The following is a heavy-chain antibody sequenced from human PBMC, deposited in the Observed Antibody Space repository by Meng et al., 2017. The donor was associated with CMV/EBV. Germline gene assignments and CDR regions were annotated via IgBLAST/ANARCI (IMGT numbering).Heavy chain of an antibody. J-gene: IGHJ6*02. CDR1: GYTFTGYY. V-gene: IGHV1-2*02. CDR2: INPNSGGT. D-gene: IGHD3-10*01. CDR3: ARDRRVRFGSGSNGMDV. Sequence: ASVQVSCKASGYTFTGYYMHWVRQAPGQGLEWMGWINPNSGGTNYAQKFQGRVTMTRDTSISTAYMELTRLRSDNTAVYYCARDRRVRFGSGSNGMDVWGQGTTVTVSS.